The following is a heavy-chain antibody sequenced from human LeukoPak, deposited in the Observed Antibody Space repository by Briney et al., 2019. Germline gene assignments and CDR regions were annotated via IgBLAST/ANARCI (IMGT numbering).Heavy chain of an antibody. CDR2: ISDDGNNK. J-gene: IGHJ6*03. D-gene: IGHD3-3*01. CDR1: GFTFSNYA. Sequence: GGSLRLSCAASGFTFSNYAMHWVRQAPGKGLEWMAVISDDGNNKYYADSVKGRFTISRDNSKNTLYLQMNSLRAEDTAVYYCARTPPPIFGVASDYYMDVWGKGTTVTVSS. CDR3: ARTPPPIFGVASDYYMDV. V-gene: IGHV3-30-3*01.